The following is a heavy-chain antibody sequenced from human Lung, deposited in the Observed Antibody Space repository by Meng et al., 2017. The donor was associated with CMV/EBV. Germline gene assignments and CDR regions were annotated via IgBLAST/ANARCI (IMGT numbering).Heavy chain of an antibody. Sequence: GESLKISCAASGFTVSSNYMSWVRQAPGKGLEWVSVIYSGGSTYYADSVKGRFTISRDNSKNTLYLQMNSLGAEDTAVYYCARDRGEGIDPWGQGTLVTVSS. CDR3: ARDRGEGIDP. CDR1: GFTVSSNY. V-gene: IGHV3-66*02. CDR2: IYSGGST. J-gene: IGHJ5*02. D-gene: IGHD3-16*01.